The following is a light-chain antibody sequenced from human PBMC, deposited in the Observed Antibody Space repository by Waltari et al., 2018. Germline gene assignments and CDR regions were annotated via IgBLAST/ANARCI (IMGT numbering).Light chain of an antibody. CDR2: LGS. CDR3: MQALQTPRT. J-gene: IGKJ1*01. CDR1: PSLLPSHGYTY. Sequence: DIVMTQSPLSLTVTPGEPASISRRAHPSLLPSHGYTYLDWYLQKPGQSPQLLIYLGSNRASGVPDRFSGSGSGTDFTLKISRVEAEDVGVYYCMQALQTPRTFGQGTKVEIK. V-gene: IGKV2-28*01.